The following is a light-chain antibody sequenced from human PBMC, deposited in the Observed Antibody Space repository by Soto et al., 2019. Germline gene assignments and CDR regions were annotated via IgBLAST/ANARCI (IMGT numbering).Light chain of an antibody. CDR3: GSYTSSTRAV. Sequence: QSALTQPASVSGSPGQSITISCTGTSSDVGGFDYVSWYQQHPGKSPKLMIFDVFNRPSGVSNRFSGSKSGNTASLTISGLQAEDEADYYCGSYTSSTRAVFGTGTKLTVL. CDR1: SSDVGGFDY. J-gene: IGLJ1*01. CDR2: DVF. V-gene: IGLV2-14*03.